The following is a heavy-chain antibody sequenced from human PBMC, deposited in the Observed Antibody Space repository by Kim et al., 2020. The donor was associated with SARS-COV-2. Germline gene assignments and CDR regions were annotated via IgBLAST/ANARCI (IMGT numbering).Heavy chain of an antibody. CDR2: INPSGATT. D-gene: IGHD2-2*01. V-gene: IGHV1-46*01. J-gene: IGHJ4*02. CDR3: ADEAPRFSLFDHMH. CDR1: GYRFVTYS. Sequence: ASVKVSCKASGYRFVTYSTHWVRQAPGQGPEWMGMINPSGATTKFAQKFQGRFTMTRDTSTATVYMELSSLRSDDTAVYFCADEAPRFSLFDHMHWGQGT.